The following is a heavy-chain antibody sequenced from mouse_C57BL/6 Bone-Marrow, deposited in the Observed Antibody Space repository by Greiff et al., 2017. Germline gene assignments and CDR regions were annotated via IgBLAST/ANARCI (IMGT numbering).Heavy chain of an antibody. V-gene: IGHV1-54*01. CDR3: ARLPYYYGSTYAMDY. CDR2: INPGCGGT. D-gene: IGHD1-1*01. Sequence: QVQLKQSGAELVRPGTSVKVSCKASGYAFTNYLIEWVKQRPGQGLEWIGVINPGCGGTNYNEKFKGKATLTADKSSSTAYMQLSSLTSEDSAVYFCARLPYYYGSTYAMDYWGQGTSVTVSS. J-gene: IGHJ4*01. CDR1: GYAFTNYL.